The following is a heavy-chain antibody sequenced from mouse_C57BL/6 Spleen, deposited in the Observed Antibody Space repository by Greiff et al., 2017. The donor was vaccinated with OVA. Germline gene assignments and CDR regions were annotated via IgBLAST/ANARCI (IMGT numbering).Heavy chain of an antibody. D-gene: IGHD2-4*01. CDR1: GYTFTSYW. CDR3: ATIYYYYDGRYYYAMDY. V-gene: IGHV1-55*01. J-gene: IGHJ4*01. Sequence: QVQLQQPGAELVKPGASVKMSCKASGYTFTSYWITWVKQRPGQGLEWIGDIYPGSGSTNYNEKFKSKATLTVDTSSSTAYMQLSSLTSEDSAVYYCATIYYYYDGRYYYAMDYWGQGTSVTVSS. CDR2: IYPGSGST.